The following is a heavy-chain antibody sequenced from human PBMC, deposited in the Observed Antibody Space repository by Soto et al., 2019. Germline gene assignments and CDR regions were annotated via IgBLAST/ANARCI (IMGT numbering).Heavy chain of an antibody. D-gene: IGHD3-10*01. CDR1: GFTFSSYA. V-gene: IGHV3-23*01. CDR2: ISGSGGST. CDR3: AKGAMVRGIGSSYYFDY. Sequence: GGSLRLSCAASGFTFSSYAMSWVRQAPGKGLEWVSAISGSGGSTYYADSVKARFTISRDNSKNTLYLQMNSLRAEDTAVYYCAKGAMVRGIGSSYYFDYWGQGTLVTVSS. J-gene: IGHJ4*02.